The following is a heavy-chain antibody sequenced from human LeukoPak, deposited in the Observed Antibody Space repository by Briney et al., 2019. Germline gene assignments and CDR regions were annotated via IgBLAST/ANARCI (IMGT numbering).Heavy chain of an antibody. CDR1: GFTFSSYA. Sequence: GGSLRLSCAASGFTFSSYAMSWVRQAPGKGLEWVAVISYDGSNKYYADSVKGRFTISRDNSKNTLYLQMNSLRAEDTAVYYCAKVLAVAAMDDAFDIWGQGTMVTVSS. V-gene: IGHV3-30*18. D-gene: IGHD6-19*01. J-gene: IGHJ3*02. CDR2: ISYDGSNK. CDR3: AKVLAVAAMDDAFDI.